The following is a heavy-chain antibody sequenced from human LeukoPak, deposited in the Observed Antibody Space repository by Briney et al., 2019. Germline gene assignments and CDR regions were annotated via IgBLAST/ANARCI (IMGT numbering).Heavy chain of an antibody. CDR1: GASISSYF. D-gene: IGHD3-16*02. CDR3: ARGRTMIAFGGVIVYYFDY. V-gene: IGHV4-4*07. Sequence: PSETLSLTCTVSGASISSYFWSWIRQPAGKGLEWIGRIYTSGSTNYNPSLKSRVTMSVVTSKNQFSLRLSSVTAADTAVYYCARGRTMIAFGGVIVYYFDYWGQGTLVTVS. J-gene: IGHJ4*02. CDR2: IYTSGST.